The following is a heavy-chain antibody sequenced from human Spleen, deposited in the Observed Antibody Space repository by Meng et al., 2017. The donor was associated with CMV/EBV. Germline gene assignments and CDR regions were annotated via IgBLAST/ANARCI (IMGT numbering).Heavy chain of an antibody. Sequence: ASVKVSCKASGYTFTSFGISWVRQAPGQGLEWMGWINTYNGNRDYAQKLQGRVTMTTDTSTSTAYMELRSLRSDDTAIYYCARDRTTDYGDPHYWGQGTLVTVSS. CDR2: INTYNGNR. J-gene: IGHJ4*02. CDR3: ARDRTTDYGDPHY. V-gene: IGHV1-18*01. D-gene: IGHD4-17*01. CDR1: GYTFTSFG.